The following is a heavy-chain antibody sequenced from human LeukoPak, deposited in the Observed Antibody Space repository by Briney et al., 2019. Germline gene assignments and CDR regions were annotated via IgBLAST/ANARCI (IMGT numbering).Heavy chain of an antibody. D-gene: IGHD5-12*01. CDR2: IWYDGSNK. Sequence: GRSLRLSCAASGFTFSSYGMHWVRQAPGKGLEWVAVIWYDGSNKYYADSVKGRFTISRDNSKNTLYLQMNSLRAEDTAVYYCARGRHSGYDFFDYWGQGTLVTVSS. CDR1: GFTFSSYG. CDR3: ARGRHSGYDFFDY. J-gene: IGHJ4*02. V-gene: IGHV3-33*01.